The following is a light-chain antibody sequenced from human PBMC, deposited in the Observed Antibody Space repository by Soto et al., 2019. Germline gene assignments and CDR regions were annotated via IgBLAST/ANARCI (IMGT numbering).Light chain of an antibody. J-gene: IGKJ1*01. CDR1: QNVSSS. CDR2: DTS. V-gene: IGKV3-15*01. CDR3: QQYVHWPPGT. Sequence: ETVLTQSPATLSLSPGERATLSCRASQNVSSSLAWYQQRPGQAPRLLIYDTSTRAAGIAARFSGSGSGTEFTLTISSLQSEDFAVYYCQQYVHWPPGTFGQGTKVDIK.